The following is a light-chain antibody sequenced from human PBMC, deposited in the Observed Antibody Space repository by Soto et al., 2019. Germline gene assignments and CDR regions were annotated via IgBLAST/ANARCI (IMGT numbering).Light chain of an antibody. V-gene: IGLV2-14*01. Sequence: QSALTQPASVSGSPGQSITISCTGTSSDIGGYYYVSWYQHHPGKAPKLIIYQVTNRPSGVSHRFSGSKSGNTASLNISGLHAEEDPDYYCTSYSTSRTFYVFGTGTKVTVL. CDR3: TSYSTSRTFYV. J-gene: IGLJ1*01. CDR1: SSDIGGYYY. CDR2: QVT.